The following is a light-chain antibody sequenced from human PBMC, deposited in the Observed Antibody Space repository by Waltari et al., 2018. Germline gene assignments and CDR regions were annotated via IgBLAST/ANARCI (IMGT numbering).Light chain of an antibody. Sequence: QSALTQPASVSGSPGQSITISCPGTLSDVCGYNYVPWYQQPPGKAPKFIIYDVSKRPSGVSNRFSGSKSGNTASLTISGLQAEDEADYYCCSYAGSSTPVIFGGGTKLTVL. J-gene: IGLJ2*01. CDR1: LSDVCGYNY. CDR3: CSYAGSSTPVI. V-gene: IGLV2-23*02. CDR2: DVS.